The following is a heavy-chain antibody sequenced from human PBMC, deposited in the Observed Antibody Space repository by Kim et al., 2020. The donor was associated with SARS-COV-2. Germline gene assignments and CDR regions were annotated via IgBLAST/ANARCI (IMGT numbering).Heavy chain of an antibody. V-gene: IGHV4-59*13. D-gene: IGHD5-12*01. J-gene: IGHJ4*02. CDR2: IYNSGSA. CDR1: GDSISSYY. Sequence: SETLSLTCTVSGDSISSYYWSWIRQPPGKGLEWIGYIYNSGSANYSPSLKSRVTISVDTSKNQFSLKLSSVTAADTAVYYCARGRWLQLPALWGQGTLVT. CDR3: ARGRWLQLPAL.